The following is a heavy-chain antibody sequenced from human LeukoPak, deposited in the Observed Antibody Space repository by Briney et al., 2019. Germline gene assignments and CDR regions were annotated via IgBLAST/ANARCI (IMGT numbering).Heavy chain of an antibody. Sequence: PSETLSLTCSVSGASISSYYWSWMRQPPGKGLEWIGYISNSGSTNYNPSLNSRVTISLDTSKNQFSLKLNSVTAADTAVYYCARRDSSSWYDDYWGQGTLVTVSS. D-gene: IGHD6-13*01. CDR3: ARRDSSSWYDDY. V-gene: IGHV4-59*01. J-gene: IGHJ4*02. CDR2: ISNSGST. CDR1: GASISSYY.